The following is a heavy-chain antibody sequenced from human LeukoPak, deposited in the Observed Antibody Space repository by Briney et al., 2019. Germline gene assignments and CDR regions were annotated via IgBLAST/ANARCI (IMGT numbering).Heavy chain of an antibody. V-gene: IGHV4-59*01. J-gene: IGHJ4*02. CDR1: GGSISSYY. Sequence: PSETLSLTCTVSGGSISSYYWSWIRQPPGKGLEWIGYIYYSGSTNYNPSLKSRVTISVDTSKDQFSLKLSSVTAADTAVYYCASQKNLGEVSLTALSYFDYWGQGTLVTVSS. CDR2: IYYSGST. D-gene: IGHD3-16*02. CDR3: ASQKNLGEVSLTALSYFDY.